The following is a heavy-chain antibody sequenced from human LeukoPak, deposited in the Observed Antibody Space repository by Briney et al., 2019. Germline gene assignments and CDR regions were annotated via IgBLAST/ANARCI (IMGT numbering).Heavy chain of an antibody. V-gene: IGHV3-74*01. J-gene: IGHJ6*02. CDR3: ARGSRGMDV. CDR2: IETDGSSS. Sequence: GGSLRLSCAASGFTVSSNYMSWVRQAPGKGLVWVSRIETDGSSSDYADFVKGRLTISRDNAENTLYLQMSSLRAEDTGVYYCARGSRGMDVWGQGTTVTVS. CDR1: GFTVSSNY.